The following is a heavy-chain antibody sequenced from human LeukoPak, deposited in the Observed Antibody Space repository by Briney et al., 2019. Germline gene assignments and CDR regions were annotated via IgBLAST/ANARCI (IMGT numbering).Heavy chain of an antibody. Sequence: GGSLRLSCAASGFTFSSYSMNWVRQAPGKGLEWVSYISSSTSTIYYADSVKGRFTISRDNAKNSLYLQMNSLRAEDTAVYYCAELGITMIGGVWGKGTTVTISS. J-gene: IGHJ6*04. V-gene: IGHV3-48*01. D-gene: IGHD3-10*02. CDR3: AELGITMIGGV. CDR2: ISSSTSTI. CDR1: GFTFSSYS.